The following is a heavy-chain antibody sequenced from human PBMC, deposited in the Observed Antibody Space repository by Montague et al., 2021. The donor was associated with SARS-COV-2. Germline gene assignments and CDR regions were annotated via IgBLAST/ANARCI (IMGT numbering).Heavy chain of an antibody. D-gene: IGHD1-14*01. CDR2: VHYSGRT. Sequence: SETLSLTCTVSGVSIRNYYWSWIRQPPGKGLEWIGYVHYSGRTDSNPSLQSPISISLDASKNQFYLSLTSVTAADAAVYYCARHHISTMYGYSWFDPWGRGTLVTVSS. V-gene: IGHV4-59*01. CDR1: GVSIRNYY. CDR3: ARHHISTMYGYSWFDP. J-gene: IGHJ5*02.